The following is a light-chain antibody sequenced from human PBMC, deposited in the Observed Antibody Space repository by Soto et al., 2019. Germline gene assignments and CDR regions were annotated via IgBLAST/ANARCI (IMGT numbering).Light chain of an antibody. J-gene: IGKJ2*01. Sequence: DIQMTQSPSTLSASVGDGVTITCRASQNIGSWLAWYQQKPGEAPKLLISKATNLQSGVPSRFSVSGSVTDFSLTISSLQPVDSATYFCQQYNDFQYSFGPGTKLDI. V-gene: IGKV1-5*03. CDR1: QNIGSW. CDR2: KAT. CDR3: QQYNDFQYS.